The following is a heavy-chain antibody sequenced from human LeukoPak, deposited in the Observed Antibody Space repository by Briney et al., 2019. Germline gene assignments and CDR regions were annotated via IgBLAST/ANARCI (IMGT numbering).Heavy chain of an antibody. D-gene: IGHD3-16*01. V-gene: IGHV3-30*03. CDR2: ISYDGSNK. J-gene: IGHJ4*02. CDR3: ARLGSGDYFDY. Sequence: GGSLRLSCAASGFTFSSYGMHWVRQAPGKGLEWVAVISYDGSNKYYADSVKGRFTISRDNAKNSLYLQMNSLRAEDTAVYYCARLGSGDYFDYWGQGTLVTVSS. CDR1: GFTFSSYG.